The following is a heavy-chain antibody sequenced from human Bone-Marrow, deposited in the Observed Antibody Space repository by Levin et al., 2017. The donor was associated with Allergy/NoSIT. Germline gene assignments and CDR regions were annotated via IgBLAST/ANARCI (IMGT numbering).Heavy chain of an antibody. D-gene: IGHD3-10*01. J-gene: IGHJ5*02. CDR2: ISFDGKTE. V-gene: IGHV3-30*01. CDR1: GFTFRNSA. CDR3: TRRYKYGSGYFYAHFDP. Sequence: HAGGSLLLSCSASGFTFRNSAMHWVRQAPGPCLSFAATISFDGKTEHYADSVKGRFTISRDNSRNTLYLQMNSQRPEDTALYYCTRRYKYGSGYFYAHFDPWGQGTLVTVSS.